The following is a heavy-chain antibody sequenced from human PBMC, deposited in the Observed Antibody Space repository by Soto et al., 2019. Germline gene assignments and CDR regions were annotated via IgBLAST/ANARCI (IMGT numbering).Heavy chain of an antibody. Sequence: SVKVSCKASGGTFSSYAISWVRQAPGQGLEWMGGIIPIFGTANYAQKCQGRVTITADESTSTAYMELSSLRSEDTAVYYCARQELHYYDSSGYFDYWGPGPLVTVSS. V-gene: IGHV1-69*13. CDR2: IIPIFGTA. CDR1: GGTFSSYA. CDR3: ARQELHYYDSSGYFDY. J-gene: IGHJ4*02. D-gene: IGHD3-22*01.